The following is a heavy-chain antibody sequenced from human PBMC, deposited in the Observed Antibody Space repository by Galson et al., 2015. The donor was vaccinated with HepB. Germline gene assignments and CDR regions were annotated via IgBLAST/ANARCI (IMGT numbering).Heavy chain of an antibody. J-gene: IGHJ3*02. CDR3: ARASTVGYFDWPEGGDAFDI. Sequence: SLRLSCAASGFTFSSYSMNWVRQAPGKGLEWVSSISSSSSYIYYADSVKGRFTISRDNAKNSLYLQMNSLRAEDTAVYYCARASTVGYFDWPEGGDAFDIWGQGTMVTVSS. D-gene: IGHD3-9*01. V-gene: IGHV3-21*01. CDR1: GFTFSSYS. CDR2: ISSSSSYI.